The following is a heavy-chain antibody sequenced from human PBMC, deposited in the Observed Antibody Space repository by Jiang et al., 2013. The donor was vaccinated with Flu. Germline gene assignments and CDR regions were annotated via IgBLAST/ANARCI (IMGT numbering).Heavy chain of an antibody. D-gene: IGHD2-15*01. CDR1: GFTFDRYA. CDR3: ARDWDVMVAYIHEAFDL. V-gene: IGHV3-30*04. J-gene: IGHJ3*01. Sequence: VQLLESGGGVVQPGKSLRLSCAASGFTFDRYAMHWVRQAPGKGLEWVAVIAYDGRSQYVADAVQGRFTVSRDNADSRMFLQMDSLRTEDTAVYYCARDWDVMVAYIHEAFDLWGQGTTVTVSS. CDR2: IAYDGRSQ.